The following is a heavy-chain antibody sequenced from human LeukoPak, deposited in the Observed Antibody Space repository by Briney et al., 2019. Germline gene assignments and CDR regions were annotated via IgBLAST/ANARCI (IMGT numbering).Heavy chain of an antibody. CDR3: ARVDYDSTGYFLFEY. J-gene: IGHJ4*02. CDR2: IYYSGST. D-gene: IGHD3-22*01. Sequence: SETLSLTCTVSGDSFSSGDYYWSWIRQPPGKGLEWLGFIYYSGSTYYSPSLESRVTISRDTSTNQFSLKLTSVTAADTAVYYCARVDYDSTGYFLFEYWGQGALVTVSS. CDR1: GDSFSSGDYY. V-gene: IGHV4-30-4*01.